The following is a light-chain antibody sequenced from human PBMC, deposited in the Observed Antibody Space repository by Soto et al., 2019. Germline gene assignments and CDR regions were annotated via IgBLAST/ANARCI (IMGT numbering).Light chain of an antibody. J-gene: IGKJ4*01. CDR2: WAS. V-gene: IGKV4-1*01. CDR3: QQYYCPPNS. Sequence: DMVITQFPVSLAVSLGERATLNCKSSQTILYNSNNQNYLAWYQQKPGQPLKLLIYWASTRQSGVPDRFSGSGSGTDFTLTISSLQAEDVAVYYCQQYYCPPNSFGGGGKADVK. CDR1: QTILYNSNNQNY.